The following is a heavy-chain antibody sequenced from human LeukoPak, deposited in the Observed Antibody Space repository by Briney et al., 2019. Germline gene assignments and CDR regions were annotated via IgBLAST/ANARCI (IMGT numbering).Heavy chain of an antibody. D-gene: IGHD3-22*01. V-gene: IGHV3-48*04. CDR2: ISSSSSTI. CDR3: AKDGYDSSGYNPDY. CDR1: GFTFSSYS. J-gene: IGHJ4*02. Sequence: GGSLRLSCAASGFTFSSYSMNWVRQAPGKGLEWVSYISSSSSTIYYADSVKGRFTISRDNAKNSLYLQMNSLRAEDTAVYYCAKDGYDSSGYNPDYWGQGTLVTVSS.